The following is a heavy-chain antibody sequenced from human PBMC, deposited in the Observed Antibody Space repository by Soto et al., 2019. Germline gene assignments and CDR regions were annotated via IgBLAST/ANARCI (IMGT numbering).Heavy chain of an antibody. CDR2: INPSGGST. J-gene: IGHJ4*02. D-gene: IGHD2-21*01. CDR3: ARRAGGGNFGY. Sequence: ASLKVSCKASGYTFTSYYMHWVRQAPGQGLEWMGIINPSGGSTSYAQKFQGRVTMTRDTSTSTVYMELSSLRSEDTAVYYCARRAGGGNFGYWGQGTLVTVSS. V-gene: IGHV1-46*01. CDR1: GYTFTSYY.